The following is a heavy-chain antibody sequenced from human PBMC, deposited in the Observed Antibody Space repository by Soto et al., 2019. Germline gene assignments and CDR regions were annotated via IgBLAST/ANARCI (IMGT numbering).Heavy chain of an antibody. V-gene: IGHV4-59*01. J-gene: IGHJ5*02. CDR2: IYYSGST. D-gene: IGHD6-6*01. CDR3: ARALYSSSSNWSDP. CDR1: GGSISSYY. Sequence: QVQLQESGPGLVKPSETLSLTCTVSGGSISSYYWSWIRQPPGKGLEWIGYIYYSGSTNYNPSLKSRVTISVDTSKNQFSLKLSSVTAADTAVYYCARALYSSSSNWSDPWGQGTLVTVSS.